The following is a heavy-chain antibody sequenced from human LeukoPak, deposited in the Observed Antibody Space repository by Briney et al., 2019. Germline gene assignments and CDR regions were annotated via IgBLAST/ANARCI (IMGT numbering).Heavy chain of an antibody. CDR1: GFTFGDYA. J-gene: IGHJ3*01. D-gene: IGHD2-2*01. CDR2: IDWNSSDM. Sequence: GGSLRLSCAASGFTFGDYAMHWVRQTPGKGLEWVSGIDWNSSDMVYADSVKGRFTISRDNAKNSLYLQMSSLRAEDMALYYCAKDRSSTLDDDFDFWGQGTMVTVSS. CDR3: AKDRSSTLDDDFDF. V-gene: IGHV3-9*03.